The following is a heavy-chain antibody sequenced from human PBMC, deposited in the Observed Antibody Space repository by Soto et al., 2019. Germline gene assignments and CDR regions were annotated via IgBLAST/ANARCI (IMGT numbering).Heavy chain of an antibody. CDR2: IIPILGIA. V-gene: IGHV1-69*04. D-gene: IGHD2-2*01. CDR3: ARRLHCSSTSCYAHYYYGMDV. CDR1: GGTFSSYA. J-gene: IGHJ6*02. Sequence: ASVKVSCKASGGTFSSYAISWVRQAPGQGLEWMGRIIPILGIANYAQKFQGRVTITADKSTSTAYMELSSLRSEDTAVYYCARRLHCSSTSCYAHYYYGMDVWGQGTTVTVSS.